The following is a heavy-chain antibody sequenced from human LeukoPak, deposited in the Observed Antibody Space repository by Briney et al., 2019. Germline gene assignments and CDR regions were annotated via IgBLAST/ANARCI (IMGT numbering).Heavy chain of an antibody. J-gene: IGHJ4*02. Sequence: SETLSLTCTVSGGSISSYYWSWIRQPPGKGLEWIGYIYYSGSTNYNPSLKSRVTISADTSKNQFSLKLSSVTAADTAVYYCARLAAAGFSFDYWGQGTLVTVSS. CDR2: IYYSGST. CDR1: GGSISSYY. V-gene: IGHV4-59*01. D-gene: IGHD6-13*01. CDR3: ARLAAAGFSFDY.